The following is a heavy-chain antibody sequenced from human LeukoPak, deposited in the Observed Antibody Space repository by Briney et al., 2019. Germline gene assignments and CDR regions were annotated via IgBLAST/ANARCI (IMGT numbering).Heavy chain of an antibody. V-gene: IGHV1-2*02. J-gene: IGHJ4*02. D-gene: IGHD1-26*01. Sequence: GASVKVSCRASGYTFTGYFMHWVRQAPGQGLEWMGWIYPNSGGTKYAQKFQGRVTMTRGTSISTTYMELSSLRSDDTAVYYCARFSGSSNFDYWGQGTLVTVSS. CDR1: GYTFTGYF. CDR2: IYPNSGGT. CDR3: ARFSGSSNFDY.